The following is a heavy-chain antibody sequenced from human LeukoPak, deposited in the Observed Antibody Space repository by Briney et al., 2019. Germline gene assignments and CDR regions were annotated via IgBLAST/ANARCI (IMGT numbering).Heavy chain of an antibody. D-gene: IGHD2-15*01. J-gene: IGHJ4*02. CDR2: IYYSGRT. CDR1: GGSISSGDYF. CDR3: ARTKCSGGSCYGDY. Sequence: SETLSLTCTVSGGSISSGDYFWSWIRQPPGKGLEWIGYIYYSGRTYYNPSLKSRLTTSVDTSKNQFSLKLSSVTAADTAVYYCARTKCSGGSCYGDYWGQGTLVTVSS. V-gene: IGHV4-30-4*01.